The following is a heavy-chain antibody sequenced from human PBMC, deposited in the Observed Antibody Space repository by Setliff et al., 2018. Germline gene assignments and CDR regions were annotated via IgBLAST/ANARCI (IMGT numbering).Heavy chain of an antibody. CDR2: IYYSGST. D-gene: IGHD3-22*01. CDR1: GVSIANTASYY. V-gene: IGHV4-61*01. J-gene: IGHJ4*02. Sequence: PSETLSLTCNVSGVSIANTASYYWSWIRQPPGKGLEWIGYIYYSGSTNYNPSLKSRVPISVDTSKNQFSLKLSSVTAADTAVYYCAGQLHYYDSSGYPFDYWGQGTLVTVSS. CDR3: AGQLHYYDSSGYPFDY.